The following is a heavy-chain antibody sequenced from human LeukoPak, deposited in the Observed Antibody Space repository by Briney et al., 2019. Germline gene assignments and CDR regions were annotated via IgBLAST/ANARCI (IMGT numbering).Heavy chain of an antibody. CDR3: ARGYQLLYDYFDY. CDR2: INHSGST. D-gene: IGHD2-2*02. V-gene: IGHV4-34*01. CDR1: GGSFSGYY. Sequence: SETLSLTCAAYGGSFSGYYWSWIRQPPGKGLEWVAEINHSGSTNYNPSLKSRVTISVDTSKNKFPLKLSSVTAADTAVYYCARGYQLLYDYFDYWGQGTRVTVSS. J-gene: IGHJ4*02.